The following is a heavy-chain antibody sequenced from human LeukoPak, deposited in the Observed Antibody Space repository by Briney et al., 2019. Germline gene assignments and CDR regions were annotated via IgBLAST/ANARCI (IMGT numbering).Heavy chain of an antibody. Sequence: ASVKVSCKASGGTFSSYAISWVRQAPGQGLEWMGRIIPILGIANYAQKFQGRVTITADKSTSTAYMELSSLRSEDTAVYYCARDHSDRYSGSYYAQLDYWGQGTLVTVSS. CDR2: IIPILGIA. J-gene: IGHJ4*02. CDR1: GGTFSSYA. D-gene: IGHD1-26*01. V-gene: IGHV1-69*04. CDR3: ARDHSDRYSGSYYAQLDY.